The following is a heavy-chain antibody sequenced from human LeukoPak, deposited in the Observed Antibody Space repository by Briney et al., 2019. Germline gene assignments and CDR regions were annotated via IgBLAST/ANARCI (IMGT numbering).Heavy chain of an antibody. Sequence: GGSLRLSCAASGFTFSSYEMNWVRQAPGKGLEWVSYISSSGSTIYYADSVKGRFTISRDNAKNSLYLQMNSLRAEDTAVYYCARDPYITMVRGAHNNWFDPWGQGTLVTVSS. CDR3: ARDPYITMVRGAHNNWFDP. D-gene: IGHD3-10*01. CDR1: GFTFSSYE. V-gene: IGHV3-48*03. CDR2: ISSSGSTI. J-gene: IGHJ5*02.